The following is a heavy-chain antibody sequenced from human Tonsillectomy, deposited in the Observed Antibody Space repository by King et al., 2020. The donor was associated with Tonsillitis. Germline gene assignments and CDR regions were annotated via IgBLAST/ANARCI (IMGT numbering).Heavy chain of an antibody. Sequence: VQLVESGGVVVQPGGSLRLSCAASGFTFDDYTMHWVRQAPGKGLEWVALISWDGGSTYYADSVKGRFTISRDNSKNSLYLQMNSLRIEDTALYYCAKGGVSADIVVVGAATADYFYGMDVWGQGTTVTVPS. CDR3: AKGGVSADIVVVGAATADYFYGMDV. CDR2: ISWDGGST. V-gene: IGHV3-43*01. D-gene: IGHD2-15*01. CDR1: GFTFDDYT. J-gene: IGHJ6*02.